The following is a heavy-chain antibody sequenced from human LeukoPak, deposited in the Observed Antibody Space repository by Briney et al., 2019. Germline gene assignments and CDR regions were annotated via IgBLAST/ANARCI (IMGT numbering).Heavy chain of an antibody. CDR2: ISYDGSNK. CDR3: AKEGSNGDFDY. D-gene: IGHD1-26*01. Sequence: PGGSLRLSCAASGFTFSSYDMHWVRQAPGKGLEGVTVISYDGSNKYYGDSVKGRFTISRDNSKNTLYLKMNSLRAEDTAVYYCAKEGSNGDFDYWGQGTLVTVSS. V-gene: IGHV3-30*18. J-gene: IGHJ4*02. CDR1: GFTFSSYD.